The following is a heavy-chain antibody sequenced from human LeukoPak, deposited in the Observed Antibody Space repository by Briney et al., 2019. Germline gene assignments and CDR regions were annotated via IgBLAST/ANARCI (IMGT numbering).Heavy chain of an antibody. Sequence: GGSLRLSCAASGFTFSSYSMNWVRQAPGKGLEWVSSISSSSSYIYYADSVKGRFTISRDNAKNSLYLQMNSLRAEDTAVYYCARDRSQDYYDSSGYYHDAFDIWGQGTMVTVSS. CDR2: ISSSSSYI. CDR3: ARDRSQDYYDSSGYYHDAFDI. CDR1: GFTFSSYS. D-gene: IGHD3-22*01. V-gene: IGHV3-21*01. J-gene: IGHJ3*02.